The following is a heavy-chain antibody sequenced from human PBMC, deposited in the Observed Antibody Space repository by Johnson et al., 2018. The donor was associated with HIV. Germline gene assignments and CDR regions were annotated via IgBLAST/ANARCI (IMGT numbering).Heavy chain of an antibody. V-gene: IGHV3-53*01. D-gene: IGHD3-10*01. Sequence: VQLVESGGGLIQPGGSLRLSCAASGFTVSSNYMSWVRQAPGKGLEWVSLISWDGGSTYYADSVKGRFTISRDNAKNLLYLQMNSLRAEDTAVYYCARPIARGASDIWGQGTMVTVSS. J-gene: IGHJ3*02. CDR2: ISWDGGST. CDR1: GFTVSSNY. CDR3: ARPIARGASDI.